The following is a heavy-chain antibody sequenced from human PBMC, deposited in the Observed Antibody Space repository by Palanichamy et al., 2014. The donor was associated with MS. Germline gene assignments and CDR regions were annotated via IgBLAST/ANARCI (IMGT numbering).Heavy chain of an antibody. V-gene: IGHV4-39*07. CDR3: IEGSVSSAGSRYFAY. D-gene: IGHD6-13*01. CDR1: WLHQQWWLL. Sequence: QLQLQESGPGLGXGFRDPVPHLHCLWWLHQQWWLLPGLGPPAPRKGLEWIATLYYDGGAYYNPSVKSRITTSLDTSKNHFSLRLSSVTAADTAFYYCIEGSVSSAGSRYFAYWGQGILITVSS. J-gene: IGHJ4*02. CDR2: LYYDGGA.